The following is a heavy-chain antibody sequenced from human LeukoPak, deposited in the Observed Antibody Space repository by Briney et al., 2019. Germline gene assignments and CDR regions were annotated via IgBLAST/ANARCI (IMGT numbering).Heavy chain of an antibody. D-gene: IGHD3-9*01. CDR3: ARSTLRYFDWLSED. CDR1: GGSISRYY. CDR2: IYYSGST. V-gene: IGHV4-59*01. Sequence: SETLSLTCTVSGGSISRYYWSWIRQPPGKGLEWIGYIYYSGSTNYNPSLKSRVTISVDTSKSQFSLKLSSVTAADTAVYYCARSTLRYFDWLSEDWGQGTLVTVSS. J-gene: IGHJ4*02.